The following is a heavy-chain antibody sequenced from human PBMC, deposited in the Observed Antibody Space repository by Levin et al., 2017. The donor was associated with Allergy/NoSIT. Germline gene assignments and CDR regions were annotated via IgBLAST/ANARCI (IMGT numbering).Heavy chain of an antibody. D-gene: IGHD6-19*01. CDR3: ARGVAVAGTIYFDY. CDR1: GFTFSSYW. V-gene: IGHV3-74*01. CDR2: INSDGSST. Sequence: PGGSLRLSCAASGFTFSSYWMHWVRQAPGKGLVWVSRINSDGSSTSYADSVKGRFTISRDNAKNTLYLQMNSLRAEDTAVYYCARGVAVAGTIYFDYWGQGTLVTVSS. J-gene: IGHJ4*02.